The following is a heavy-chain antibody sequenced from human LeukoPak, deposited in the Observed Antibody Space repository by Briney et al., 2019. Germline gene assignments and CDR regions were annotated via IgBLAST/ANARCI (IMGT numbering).Heavy chain of an antibody. D-gene: IGHD2-2*01. CDR2: IYYSGST. J-gene: IGHJ6*02. V-gene: IGHV4-59*01. CDR1: GGSISSYY. CDR3: ARVNGTSWNYYYGMDV. Sequence: SETLSLTCTVSGGSISSYYWSWIRQPPGKGLEWIGYIYYSGSTNYNPSLKSRVTISVDTSKNQFSPKLSSVTAADTAVYYCARVNGTSWNYYYGMDVWGQGTTVTVSS.